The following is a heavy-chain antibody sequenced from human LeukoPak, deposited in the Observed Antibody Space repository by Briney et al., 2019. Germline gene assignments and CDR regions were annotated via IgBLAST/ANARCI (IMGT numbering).Heavy chain of an antibody. D-gene: IGHD2-15*01. Sequence: GGSLRLSCAASGFTFNNYGMHWVRQAPGKGLEWVAFIRYNGNNQYYADSVKGRFTISRDNSKNTLYLQMNSLKGDDTAVYYCAKAPVTTCSGAYCYPFDYWSQGTLVTVSS. J-gene: IGHJ4*02. V-gene: IGHV3-30*02. CDR1: GFTFNNYG. CDR2: IRYNGNNQ. CDR3: AKAPVTTCSGAYCYPFDY.